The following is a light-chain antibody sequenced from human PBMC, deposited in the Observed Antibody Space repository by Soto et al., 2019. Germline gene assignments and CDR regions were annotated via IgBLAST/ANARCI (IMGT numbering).Light chain of an antibody. V-gene: IGKV3-15*01. J-gene: IGKJ5*01. CDR1: QSVSRG. CDR2: GAS. CDR3: QQYNNWPPIT. Sequence: EIVMTQSPATLSVSPGERAILSCRASQSVSRGVAWYQPKPGQAPRLLIYGASTRATGIPARFSGSESGTEFTLTISSLQSEDLAVYYCQQYNNWPPITFGQGTRLEIK.